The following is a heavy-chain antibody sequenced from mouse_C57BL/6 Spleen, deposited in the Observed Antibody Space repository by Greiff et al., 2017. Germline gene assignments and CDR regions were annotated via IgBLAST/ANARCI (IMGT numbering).Heavy chain of an antibody. Sequence: QVQLQQPGAELVRPGSSVKLSCKASGYTFTSYWMHWVKQRPIQGLEWIGNIDPSDSETHYNQKFKDKATLTVDKSSSTAYMQLSSLTSEDSAVYYCARRLPGYYFDYWGQGTTLTVSS. CDR3: ARRLPGYYFDY. V-gene: IGHV1-52*01. CDR1: GYTFTSYW. CDR2: IDPSDSET. J-gene: IGHJ2*01.